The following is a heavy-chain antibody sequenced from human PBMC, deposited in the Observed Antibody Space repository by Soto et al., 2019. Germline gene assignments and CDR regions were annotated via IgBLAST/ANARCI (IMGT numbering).Heavy chain of an antibody. V-gene: IGHV3-74*01. CDR1: GFTFSSCW. CDR2: INSDGSST. CDR3: ARDIEDIVVVPAAP. D-gene: IGHD2-2*01. Sequence: GGSLRLSCAAAGFTFSSCWMHWVRQAPGKGLVWVSRINSDGSSTSYADSVKGRFTISRDNAKNTLYLQMNSLRAEDTAVYYCARDIEDIVVVPAAPWGQGTLVTVSS. J-gene: IGHJ5*02.